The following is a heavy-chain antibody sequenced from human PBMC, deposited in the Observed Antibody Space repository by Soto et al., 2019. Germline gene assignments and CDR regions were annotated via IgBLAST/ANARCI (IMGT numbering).Heavy chain of an antibody. CDR3: ARVHDYGSGSYYTSHKDGFDP. Sequence: ASVKVSCKASGYTFTSYDINWVRQATGQGLEWMGWMNPNSGNTGYAQKFQGRVTMTRNTSISTAYMELSSLRSEDTAVYYCARVHDYGSGSYYTSHKDGFDPWGQATLVTVSS. CDR1: GYTFTSYD. V-gene: IGHV1-8*01. J-gene: IGHJ5*02. CDR2: MNPNSGNT. D-gene: IGHD3-10*01.